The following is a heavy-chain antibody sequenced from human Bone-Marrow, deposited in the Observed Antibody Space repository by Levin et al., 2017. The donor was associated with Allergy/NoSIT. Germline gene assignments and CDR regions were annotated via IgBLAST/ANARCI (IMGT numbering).Heavy chain of an antibody. D-gene: IGHD4-11*01. CDR2: ISYDGSNK. CDR3: ERDLSNPKPFCSYDMDV. CDR1: GFAFSSYG. Sequence: GGSLRLSCAASGFAFSSYGMHWVRPAPGKGLEWVTFISYDGSNKYHADSVKGRFTISRDNSKNMLHLQRNSLGAEDMAVDYCERDLSNPKPFCSYDMDVWGQGTRVTVSS. J-gene: IGHJ6*01. V-gene: IGHV3-30*03.